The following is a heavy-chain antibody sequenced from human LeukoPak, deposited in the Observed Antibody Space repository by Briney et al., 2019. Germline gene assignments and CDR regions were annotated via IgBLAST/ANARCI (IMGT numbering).Heavy chain of an antibody. D-gene: IGHD2-2*01. Sequence: ASVKVSCKASGYTFTSYGISWVRQAPGQGLEWMGWISAYNGNTNYAQELQGRVTMTTDTSTSTAYMELRSLRSDDTAVYYCARDAAIVVVPAAMPELGRTDYWGQGTLVTVSS. J-gene: IGHJ4*02. V-gene: IGHV1-18*01. CDR1: GYTFTSYG. CDR3: ARDAAIVVVPAAMPELGRTDY. CDR2: ISAYNGNT.